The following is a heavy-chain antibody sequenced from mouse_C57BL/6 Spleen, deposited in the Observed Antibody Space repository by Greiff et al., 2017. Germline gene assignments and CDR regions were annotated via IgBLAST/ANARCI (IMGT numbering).Heavy chain of an antibody. D-gene: IGHD1-1*01. J-gene: IGHJ2*01. CDR3: ASAYYYGSSDY. Sequence: QVQLQQPGAELVRPGASVKLSCKASGYTFTSYWMHWVKQRPGQGLEWIGVIDPSDSYTNYNQKFKGKATLTVDTSSSTAYMQLRSLTSEDTAVYYCASAYYYGSSDYWGQGTTLTVSS. V-gene: IGHV1-59*01. CDR1: GYTFTSYW. CDR2: IDPSDSYT.